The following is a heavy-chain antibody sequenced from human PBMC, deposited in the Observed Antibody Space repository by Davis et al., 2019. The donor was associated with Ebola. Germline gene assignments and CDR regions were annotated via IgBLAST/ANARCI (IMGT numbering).Heavy chain of an antibody. CDR3: ARRGYSGYAPFDY. Sequence: PGGSLRLSCAASGFTFSSYWMSWVRQAPGKGLEWVANIKQDGSEKYYVDSVKGRFTISRDNAKNSLYLQMNSLRAEDTAVYYCARRGYSGYAPFDYWGQGTLVTVSS. J-gene: IGHJ4*02. CDR2: IKQDGSEK. V-gene: IGHV3-7*03. D-gene: IGHD5-12*01. CDR1: GFTFSSYW.